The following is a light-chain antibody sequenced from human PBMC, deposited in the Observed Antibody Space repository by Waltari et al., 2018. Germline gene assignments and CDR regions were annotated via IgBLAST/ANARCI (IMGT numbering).Light chain of an antibody. CDR1: QSVTNY. CDR2: SAS. Sequence: SCRASQSVTNYLAWDQQKPGQAPRVLIYSASNRATGVPARCSGSGSGIDFTLTISSLEPEDFAVYYCQQRSNWPRTFGQGTKVEVK. J-gene: IGKJ1*01. V-gene: IGKV3-11*01. CDR3: QQRSNWPRT.